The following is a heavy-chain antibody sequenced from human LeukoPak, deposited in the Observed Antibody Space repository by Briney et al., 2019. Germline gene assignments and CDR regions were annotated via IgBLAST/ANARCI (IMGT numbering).Heavy chain of an antibody. CDR3: ARGDFSDYGDYVDAFDV. J-gene: IGHJ3*01. CDR1: GFTFNNYW. CDR2: IKQDGSQK. D-gene: IGHD4-17*01. V-gene: IGHV3-7*01. Sequence: GGSLRLSCAASGFTFNNYWMSWVRQAPGKGLQWVANIKQDGSQKFYVDSVKGRFTISRDNTKNLLYLQMNSLRAEDTAVYYCARGDFSDYGDYVDAFDVWGQGTMATVSS.